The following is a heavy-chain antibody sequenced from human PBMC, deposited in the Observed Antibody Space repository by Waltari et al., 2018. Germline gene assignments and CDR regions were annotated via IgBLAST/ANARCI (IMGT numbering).Heavy chain of an antibody. V-gene: IGHV4-34*01. J-gene: IGHJ6*02. CDR2: INHSGIT. CDR3: ARGSEGYYYYYGMDV. CDR1: GGSFSGYY. Sequence: QVQLQQWGAGLLKPSETLSLTCAVYGGSFSGYYWSWIRQPPGKGLEWIGEINHSGITNYNPSLKSRVTISVDTSKNQFSLKLSSVTAADTAVYYCARGSEGYYYYYGMDVWGQGTTVTVSS.